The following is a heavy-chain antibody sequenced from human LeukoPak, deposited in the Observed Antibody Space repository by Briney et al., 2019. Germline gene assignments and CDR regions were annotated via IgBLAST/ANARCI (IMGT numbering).Heavy chain of an antibody. CDR1: GFTFSSYE. CDR2: ISKSGSNL. CDR3: ARVLSGIDT. J-gene: IGHJ3*02. Sequence: PGGSLRLSCAASGFTFSSYEMIWVRQAPGKGLEWVSYISKSGSNLLYADSVRGRFTISRDSAKKSLFLQMNSLRAEDTALYYCARVLSGIDTWGQGTMVTVSS. D-gene: IGHD3-10*01. V-gene: IGHV3-48*03.